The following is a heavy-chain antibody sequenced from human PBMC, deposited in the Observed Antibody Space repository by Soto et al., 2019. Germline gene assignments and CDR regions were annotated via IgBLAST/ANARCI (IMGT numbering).Heavy chain of an antibody. D-gene: IGHD2-8*01. CDR1: GVTFRDNV. J-gene: IGHJ4*02. Sequence: GGCLRLSGEVAGVTFRDNVLSWVRQAPGKGLDWVSGITGSGRDTYYADSVKGRFTISRDNSKNMVFLQMNSLRAEDTALYYCAKNGLDNSPSAIDSWGPGTLVTVSS. V-gene: IGHV3-23*01. CDR3: AKNGLDNSPSAIDS. CDR2: ITGSGRDT.